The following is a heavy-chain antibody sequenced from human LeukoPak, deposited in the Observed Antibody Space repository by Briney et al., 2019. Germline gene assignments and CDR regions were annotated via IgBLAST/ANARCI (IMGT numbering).Heavy chain of an antibody. D-gene: IGHD5-24*01. CDR2: IKQDGSEK. CDR1: GFTFSSYW. V-gene: IGHV3-7*01. Sequence: GGSLRLSCAASGFTFSSYWMSWVRQAPGKGLEWVANIKQDGSEKYYVDSVKGRFTISRDNAKNSLYLQMNSLRAEDTAVYYCARDVRDGYNFVNYWGQGTLVTVSS. J-gene: IGHJ4*02. CDR3: ARDVRDGYNFVNY.